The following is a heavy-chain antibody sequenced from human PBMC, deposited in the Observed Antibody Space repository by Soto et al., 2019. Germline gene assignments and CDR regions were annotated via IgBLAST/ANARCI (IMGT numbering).Heavy chain of an antibody. Sequence: ASVKVSCKASGGTFSSYAISWVRQAPGQGLEWMGGIIPIFGTANYAQKFQGRVTITADESTSTAYMELSSLRSEDTAVYYCARNSGFSCHVHIVPFRAFDIWGQGTRVTVPS. D-gene: IGHD5-12*01. J-gene: IGHJ3*02. V-gene: IGHV1-69*01. CDR2: IIPIFGTA. CDR3: ARNSGFSCHVHIVPFRAFDI. CDR1: GGTFSSYA.